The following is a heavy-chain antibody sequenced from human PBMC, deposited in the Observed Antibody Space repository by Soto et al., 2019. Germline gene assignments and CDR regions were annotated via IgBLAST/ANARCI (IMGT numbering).Heavy chain of an antibody. V-gene: IGHV4-59*01. D-gene: IGHD2-15*01. CDR2: IYYSGST. J-gene: IGHJ6*02. CDR3: ARLGGGRGYYYYGMDV. CDR1: GGSFSGYY. Sequence: SETLSLTCAVYGGSFSGYYWSWIRQPPGKGLEWIGYIYYSGSTNYNPSLKSRVTISVDTSKNQFSLKLSSVTAADTAVYYCARLGGGRGYYYYGMDVWGQGTTVTVSS.